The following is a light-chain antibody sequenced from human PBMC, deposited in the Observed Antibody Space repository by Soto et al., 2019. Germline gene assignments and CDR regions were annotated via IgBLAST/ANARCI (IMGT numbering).Light chain of an antibody. V-gene: IGKV3-20*01. CDR3: QQYGSSRWT. CDR2: AAS. J-gene: IGKJ1*01. CDR1: QSVSNTY. Sequence: EIVLTQSPDTLSLFPGERATLSCRASQSVSNTYLAWYQQKPGQAPRPLISAASTRATGTPDRFSGSGSGTDFTLIISRLEPEDFAIYYCQQYGSSRWTFGQGTKVDIK.